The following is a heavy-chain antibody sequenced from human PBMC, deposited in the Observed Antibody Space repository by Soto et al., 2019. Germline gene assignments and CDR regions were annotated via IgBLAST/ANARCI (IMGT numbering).Heavy chain of an antibody. V-gene: IGHV3-74*01. Sequence: EAQLLESGGGFVQPGGSLRLSCAGSGFSFSSHWMHWARQAPGKGLVWVSRMKGDGSTANYADSVKGRLTISRDNARNTVYLQMNSLRVDDTAVYYCARGIPGHYGFDIWGQGTMVTVSS. CDR3: ARGIPGHYGFDI. CDR2: MKGDGSTA. D-gene: IGHD3-10*01. J-gene: IGHJ3*02. CDR1: GFSFSSHW.